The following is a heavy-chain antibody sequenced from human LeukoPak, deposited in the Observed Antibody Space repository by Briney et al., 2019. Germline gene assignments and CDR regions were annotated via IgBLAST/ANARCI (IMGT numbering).Heavy chain of an antibody. D-gene: IGHD2-2*01. V-gene: IGHV4-59*08. CDR1: GGSISSYY. J-gene: IGHJ4*02. CDR3: ARLGYCSSTSCYHFDY. Sequence: SETLSLTCTVSGGSISSYYWSWIRQPPGKGLEWIGYVFNSGGSNYNPSLKSRATISVDTSKNQISLKLSSVTAADTAVYYCARLGYCSSTSCYHFDYWGQGTLVTVSS. CDR2: VFNSGGS.